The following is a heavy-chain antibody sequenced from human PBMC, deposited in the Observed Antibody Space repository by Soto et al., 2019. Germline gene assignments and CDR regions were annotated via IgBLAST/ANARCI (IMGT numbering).Heavy chain of an antibody. Sequence: QVQLVQSGAEVKKPGASVKVSCKASEYTFTSYDINWVRQATGQGLEWMGWMNPNSGNTGYAQKFQGRVTMTRNTXTSTAYMELRSLRSEDTAVYYCTREGGYLIPYYFDYWGQGTLVTVSS. V-gene: IGHV1-8*01. CDR2: MNPNSGNT. J-gene: IGHJ4*02. CDR3: TREGGYLIPYYFDY. CDR1: EYTFTSYD. D-gene: IGHD5-18*01.